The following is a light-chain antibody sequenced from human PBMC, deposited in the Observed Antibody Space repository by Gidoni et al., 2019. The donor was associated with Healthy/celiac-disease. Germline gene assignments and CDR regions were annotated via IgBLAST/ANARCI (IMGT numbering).Light chain of an antibody. CDR3: QQRSNWPRVT. V-gene: IGKV3-11*01. CDR1: QSVSSY. CDR2: DAS. Sequence: EIVLTQSPATLSLSPGERATLSCRASQSVSSYLAWDQQKPGQAPRLLIYDASNGATGIPARFSGSGSGTDFTLTISSLEPEDFAVYYCQQRSNWPRVTFGPGTKVDIK. J-gene: IGKJ3*01.